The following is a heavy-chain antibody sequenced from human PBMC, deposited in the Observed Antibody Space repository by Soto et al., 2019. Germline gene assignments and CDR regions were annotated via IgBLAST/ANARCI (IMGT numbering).Heavy chain of an antibody. CDR3: ARGFRGSGWYYFDY. CDR2: IYYSGST. CDR1: GGSISSYY. Sequence: SETLSLTCTVSGGSISSYYWSWIRQPPGKGLEWIGYIYYSGSTNYNPSLKSRVTISVDTSKNQFSLKLSSVTAADTAVYYCARGFRGSGWYYFDYWGQGTLVTVSS. J-gene: IGHJ4*02. V-gene: IGHV4-59*01. D-gene: IGHD6-19*01.